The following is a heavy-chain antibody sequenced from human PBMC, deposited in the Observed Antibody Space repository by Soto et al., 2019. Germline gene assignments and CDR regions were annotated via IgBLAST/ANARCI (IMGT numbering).Heavy chain of an antibody. CDR1: GFTFSSYG. CDR2: ISYDGSNK. J-gene: IGHJ4*02. CDR3: AKDGRIQLWLRNYFDY. V-gene: IGHV3-30*18. Sequence: PGGSLRLSCAASGFTFSSYGMHWVRQAPGKGLEWVAVISYDGSNKYYADSVKGRFTISRDNSKNTLYLQMNSLRAEDTAVYYCAKDGRIQLWLRNYFDYWGQGTLVTVSS. D-gene: IGHD5-18*01.